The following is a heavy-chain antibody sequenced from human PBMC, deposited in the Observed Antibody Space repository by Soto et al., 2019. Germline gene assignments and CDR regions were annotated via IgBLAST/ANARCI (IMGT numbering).Heavy chain of an antibody. Sequence: QITLKESGPTLVNPTQTLTLTCTFSGFSLNTGGMSVGWIRQPPGKALEWLALIYWDDDTRYSSSLKNRLTITKDTSAKQVILKMTNMDPADTGTYYCAQRSINIIRGVSGIVCWGQGTLVTVSS. D-gene: IGHD3-10*01. J-gene: IGHJ4*02. CDR1: GFSLNTGGMS. CDR3: AQRSINIIRGVSGIVC. V-gene: IGHV2-5*02. CDR2: IYWDDDT.